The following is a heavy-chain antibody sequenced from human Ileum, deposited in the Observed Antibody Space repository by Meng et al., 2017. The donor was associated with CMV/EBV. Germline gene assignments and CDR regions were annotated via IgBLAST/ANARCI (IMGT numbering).Heavy chain of an antibody. CDR3: ARAWRQKNAFEY. V-gene: IGHV3-11*01. CDR2: ISNSGGTM. D-gene: IGHD3-3*01. J-gene: IGHJ3*01. CDR1: GFTFSDYY. Sequence: CAASGFTFSDYYMSWIRQAPGKGLEWVSYISNSGGTMDYADSVKGRFTISRDDAKNSLYLQMNSLRAEDTAIYYCARAWRQKNAFEYWGQGTMVTVSS.